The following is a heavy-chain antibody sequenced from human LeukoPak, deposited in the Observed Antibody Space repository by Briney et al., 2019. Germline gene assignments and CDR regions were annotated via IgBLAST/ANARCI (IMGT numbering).Heavy chain of an antibody. V-gene: IGHV3-48*01. D-gene: IGHD3-10*01. Sequence: GGSLRLSCAASGFTFSSYSMNWVRQAPGKGLEWVSYISSSSSTIYYADSVKGRFTIFRDNAKNSLYLQMNSLRAEDTAVYYCAREPIYGSGSFDYWGQGTLVTVSS. J-gene: IGHJ4*02. CDR2: ISSSSSTI. CDR1: GFTFSSYS. CDR3: AREPIYGSGSFDY.